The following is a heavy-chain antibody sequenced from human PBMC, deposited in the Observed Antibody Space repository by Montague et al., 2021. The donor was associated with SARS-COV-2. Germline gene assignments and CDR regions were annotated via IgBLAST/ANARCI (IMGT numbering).Heavy chain of an antibody. CDR3: ARVGRQQLVRLSGMDV. V-gene: IGHV4-39*07. CDR1: SGSISSSSYY. Sequence: ATLSLTCTVSSGSISSSSYYWGWIRQPPGKGLEWIGSIYYSGSTYYNPSLKSRVTISVDTSKNQFSLKLSSVTAADTAVYYCARVGRQQLVRLSGMDVWGQGTTVTVSS. D-gene: IGHD6-13*01. CDR2: IYYSGST. J-gene: IGHJ6*02.